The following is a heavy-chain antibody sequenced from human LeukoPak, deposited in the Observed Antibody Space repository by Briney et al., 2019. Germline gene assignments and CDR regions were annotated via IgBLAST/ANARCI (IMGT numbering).Heavy chain of an antibody. V-gene: IGHV1-8*01. CDR1: GYTFTSYD. Sequence: ASVKVSCKASGYTFTSYDINWVRQATGQGLEWMGLINPNSGNTGYAQKFQGRVTMTRNTSISTAYMELSSLRSEDTAVYYCARAGSTVTTPRSRHYYYMDVWGKGTTVTISS. J-gene: IGHJ6*03. CDR2: INPNSGNT. CDR3: ARAGSTVTTPRSRHYYYMDV. D-gene: IGHD4-17*01.